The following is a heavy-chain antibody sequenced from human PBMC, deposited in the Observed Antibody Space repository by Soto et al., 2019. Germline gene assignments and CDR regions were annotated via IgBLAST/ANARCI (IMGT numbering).Heavy chain of an antibody. J-gene: IGHJ6*03. V-gene: IGHV1-18*01. CDR2: ISAYNGNT. Sequence: GASVKVSCKASGYTFTSYGISWVRQAPGQGLEWMGWISAYNGNTNYAQKLQGRVTMTTDTSTSTAYMELRSLRSDDTAVYYCAREMGASIAARIPLAGYHSYMDVCGEGTTVTXSS. D-gene: IGHD6-6*01. CDR3: AREMGASIAARIPLAGYHSYMDV. CDR1: GYTFTSYG.